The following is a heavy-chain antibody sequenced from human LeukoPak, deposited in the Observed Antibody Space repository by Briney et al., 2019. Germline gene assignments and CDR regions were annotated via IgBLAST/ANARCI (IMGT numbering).Heavy chain of an antibody. CDR2: TYFRSKWYN. D-gene: IGHD3-3*01. J-gene: IGHJ6*02. V-gene: IGHV6-1*01. CDR1: GDTVSSNSVT. CDR3: ARDRGRTIFGLVSSKDDDSQYGMDV. Sequence: SQTLSLTCVISGDTVSSNSVTWNWIRQSPSRGLEWLGRTYFRSKWYNDYAPSVKSRISINADISKNQLSLQLNSVTPEDTAVYYCARDRGRTIFGLVSSKDDDSQYGMDVWGQGTTVTVSS.